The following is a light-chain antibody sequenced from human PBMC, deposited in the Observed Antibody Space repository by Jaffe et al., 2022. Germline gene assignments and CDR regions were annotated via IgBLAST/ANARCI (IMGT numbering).Light chain of an antibody. CDR3: NSYAGSNNLV. V-gene: IGLV2-8*01. Sequence: QSALTQPPSASGSPGQSVTISCTGTSSDVGGYNYVSWYQQHPGNAPKLMIYHVNKRPSGVPDRFSGSKSGNTASLTVSGLQAEDEADYYCNSYAGSNNLVFGGGTKLTVL. J-gene: IGLJ2*01. CDR2: HVN. CDR1: SSDVGGYNY.